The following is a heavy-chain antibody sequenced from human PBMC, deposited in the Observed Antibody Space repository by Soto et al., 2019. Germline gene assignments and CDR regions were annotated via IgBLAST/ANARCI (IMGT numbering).Heavy chain of an antibody. CDR2: ISYDGSNK. CDR1: GFTFSSYA. CDR3: AGYYDSSGFLADAFDI. V-gene: IGHV3-30-3*01. D-gene: IGHD3-22*01. Sequence: SGGSLTLSCAASGFTFSSYAMHWVRQAPGKGLEWVAVISYDGSNKYYADSVKGRFTISRDNSKNTLYLQMNSLRAEDTAVYYCAGYYDSSGFLADAFDIWGQGTMVTVSS. J-gene: IGHJ3*02.